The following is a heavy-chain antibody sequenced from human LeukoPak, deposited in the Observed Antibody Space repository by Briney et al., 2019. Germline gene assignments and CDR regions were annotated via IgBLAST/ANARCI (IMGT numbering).Heavy chain of an antibody. D-gene: IGHD3-3*01. V-gene: IGHV4-61*08. CDR3: ARGSNDFWSGYVGY. CDR1: GGSISSGGYY. CDR2: IYYSGST. Sequence: PSETLSLTCTVSGGSISSGGYYWSWIRQHPGKGLEWIGYIYYSGSTNYNPSLKSRVTISVDTSKNQFSLKLSSVTAADTAVYYCARGSNDFWSGYVGYWGQGTLVTASS. J-gene: IGHJ4*02.